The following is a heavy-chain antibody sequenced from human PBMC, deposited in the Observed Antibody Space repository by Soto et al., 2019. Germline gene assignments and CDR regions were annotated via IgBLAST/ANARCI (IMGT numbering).Heavy chain of an antibody. CDR1: GYTFTSYG. CDR3: ARDGKIVVVVAAIHYYGMDV. Sequence: GASVKVSCKASGYTFTSYGISWVRQAPGQGLEWMGWISAYNGNTNYAQKLQGRVTMTTDTSTSTAYMELRSLRSDDTAVYYCARDGKIVVVVAAIHYYGMDVWGQGTTVTVSS. J-gene: IGHJ6*02. CDR2: ISAYNGNT. D-gene: IGHD2-15*01. V-gene: IGHV1-18*01.